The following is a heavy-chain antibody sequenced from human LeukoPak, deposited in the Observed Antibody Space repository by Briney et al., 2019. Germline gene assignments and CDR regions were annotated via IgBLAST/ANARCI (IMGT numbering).Heavy chain of an antibody. V-gene: IGHV4-34*01. CDR1: GGSFSGYY. J-gene: IGHJ3*02. CDR2: IYYSGST. D-gene: IGHD5-18*01. Sequence: SETLSLTCAVYGGSFSGYYWSWIRQPPGKGLEWIGSIYYSGSTYYNPSLKSRVTISVDTSKNQFSLKLSSVTAADTAVYYCARGGDTAIGRDAFDIWGQGTMVTVSS. CDR3: ARGGDTAIGRDAFDI.